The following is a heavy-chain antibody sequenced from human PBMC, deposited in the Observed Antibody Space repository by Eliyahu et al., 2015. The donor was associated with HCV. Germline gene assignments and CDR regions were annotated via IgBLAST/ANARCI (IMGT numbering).Heavy chain of an antibody. CDR2: IRSKDYGGTT. Sequence: DVQLVESGGGLVQSGQSLRLSCTMSGFPSGFXFXDYAXNWFRQPPGKGLGWVXFIRSKDYGGTTEYAASVKGRFTISREDSKRVSYLQMNSLRIEDTAMYYCSRPAGYSHGYWFRTDYWGQGTLVTVSS. V-gene: IGHV3-49*03. CDR1: GFPSGFXFXDYA. J-gene: IGHJ4*02. D-gene: IGHD5-18*01. CDR3: SRPAGYSHGYWFRTDY.